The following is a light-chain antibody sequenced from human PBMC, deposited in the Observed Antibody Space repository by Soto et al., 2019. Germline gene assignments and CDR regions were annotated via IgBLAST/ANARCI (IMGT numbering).Light chain of an antibody. CDR1: RSDVGGFNY. J-gene: IGLJ2*01. V-gene: IGLV2-8*01. Sequence: QSALTQPPSASGSLGQSVTISCTGTRSDVGGFNYVSWYQQHPGKAPKLLIYEVFKRPSGVPDRFSGSKSGNTASLTVSGLQAEDEADYYCSSYAGSNNLLFGGGTKLTVL. CDR3: SSYAGSNNLL. CDR2: EVF.